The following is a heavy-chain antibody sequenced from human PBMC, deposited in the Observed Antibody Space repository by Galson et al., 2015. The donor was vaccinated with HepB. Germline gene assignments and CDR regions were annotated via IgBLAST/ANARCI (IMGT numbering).Heavy chain of an antibody. CDR2: ISSSSSTI. CDR3: ARAYSYGYKDSTNLDY. CDR1: GFTFSSYS. J-gene: IGHJ4*02. Sequence: SLRLSCAASGFTFSSYSMNWVRQAPGKGLEWVSYISSSSSTIYYADSVKGRFTISRDNAKNSLYLQMNSLRAEDTAVYYCARAYSYGYKDSTNLDYWGQGTLVTVSS. D-gene: IGHD5-18*01. V-gene: IGHV3-48*04.